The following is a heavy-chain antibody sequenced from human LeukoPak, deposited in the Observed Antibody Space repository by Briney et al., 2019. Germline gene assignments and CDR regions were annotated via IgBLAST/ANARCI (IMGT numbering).Heavy chain of an antibody. V-gene: IGHV2-70*20. CDR1: GFSLSTNGMS. CDR3: ARCIAATGTLDY. Sequence: SGPTLVNPTQTLTLTCTFSGFSLSTNGMSVTWVRQPPGKALEWLAHIDWDDDKYYSASLKTRLTISTDTSKNQVVLTMTNMDPVDTATYFCARCIAATGTLDYWGQGALVTVSS. J-gene: IGHJ4*02. D-gene: IGHD6-13*01. CDR2: IDWDDDK.